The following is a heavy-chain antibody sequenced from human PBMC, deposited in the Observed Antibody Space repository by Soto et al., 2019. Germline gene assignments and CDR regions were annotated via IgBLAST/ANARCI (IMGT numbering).Heavy chain of an antibody. J-gene: IGHJ4*02. V-gene: IGHV1-24*01. CDR3: AHGEGIVKSIVYFDS. CDR1: GYFLTALS. D-gene: IGHD1-26*01. Sequence: ASVKVSCKVSGYFLTALSIHGVLQSPVKGLEWMGGFDREDGETIYAQKFQGRVTMTEDTSTDSAYMELSSLTSEDTAIYYCAHGEGIVKSIVYFDSWGQGTLVTVSS. CDR2: FDREDGET.